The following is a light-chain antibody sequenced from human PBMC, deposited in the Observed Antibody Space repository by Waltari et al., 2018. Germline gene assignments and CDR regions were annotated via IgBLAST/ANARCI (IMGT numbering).Light chain of an antibody. CDR3: QSYDTSLSVV. V-gene: IGLV1-40*01. CDR2: GST. Sequence: QSVLTQAPSMSGAPGQRVTISCSGSGSNIGAGFDVHWYQPLPRAAPKLLIYGSTSRPLGGPDRFFGSTSGTSASLVIIGLQPEDEAVYYCQSYDTSLSVVFGGGTKLTVL. CDR1: GSNIGAGFD. J-gene: IGLJ3*02.